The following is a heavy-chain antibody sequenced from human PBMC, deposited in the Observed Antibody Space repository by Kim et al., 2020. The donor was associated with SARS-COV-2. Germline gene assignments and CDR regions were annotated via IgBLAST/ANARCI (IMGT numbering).Heavy chain of an antibody. Sequence: SETLSLTCTVSGGSISSYYWSWIRQPAGKGLEWIGRIYTSGSTNYNPSLKSRVTMSVDTSKNQFSLKLSSVTAADTAVYYCAREDFWSGYYRFGYYYGMDVWGQGTTVTVSS. V-gene: IGHV4-4*07. CDR2: IYTSGST. CDR3: AREDFWSGYYRFGYYYGMDV. D-gene: IGHD3-3*01. CDR1: GGSISSYY. J-gene: IGHJ6*02.